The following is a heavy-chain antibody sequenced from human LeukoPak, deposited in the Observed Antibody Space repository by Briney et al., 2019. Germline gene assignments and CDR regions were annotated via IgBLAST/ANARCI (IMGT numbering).Heavy chain of an antibody. Sequence: PSETLSLTCTVSGGSISSYYWSWIRQPPGKGLEWIGYVYYSGSTDYNPSLKSRVTISVDTSKNQFFLKLNSVTAADTAVYYCARAGGTWTAAGTLDYWGQGTLVTVSP. V-gene: IGHV4-59*01. CDR3: ARAGGTWTAAGTLDY. J-gene: IGHJ4*02. CDR1: GGSISSYY. D-gene: IGHD6-13*01. CDR2: VYYSGST.